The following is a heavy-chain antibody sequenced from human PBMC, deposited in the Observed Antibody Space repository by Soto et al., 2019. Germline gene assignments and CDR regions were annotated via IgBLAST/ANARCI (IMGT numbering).Heavy chain of an antibody. CDR3: ARVSWREKYGMDV. CDR2: ITFNGNTV. J-gene: IGHJ6*02. Sequence: QVQLVESGGGLVKPGGSLRLSCAASGFTFSDSYMSWIRQAPGKGLEWISYITFNGNTVYYADSLKGRFTISRDIAKNSLYLQMNRLRAEDTAVYYCARVSWREKYGMDVWGQGTTVTVPS. CDR1: GFTFSDSY. V-gene: IGHV3-11*01.